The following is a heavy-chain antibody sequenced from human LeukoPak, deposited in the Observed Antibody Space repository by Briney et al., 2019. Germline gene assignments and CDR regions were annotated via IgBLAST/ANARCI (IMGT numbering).Heavy chain of an antibody. CDR2: ISYDGSNK. V-gene: IGHV3-30*18. D-gene: IGHD5-18*01. Sequence: GGSLRLSCAASGFAFSSYGMHWVRQAPGKGLEWVAVISYDGSNKYYADSVKGRFTISRDNSKNTLYLQMNSLRAEDKAVYYRAKDHRHSYGSWMHYYYYGMDVWGQGTTVTVSS. J-gene: IGHJ6*02. CDR1: GFAFSSYG. CDR3: AKDHRHSYGSWMHYYYYGMDV.